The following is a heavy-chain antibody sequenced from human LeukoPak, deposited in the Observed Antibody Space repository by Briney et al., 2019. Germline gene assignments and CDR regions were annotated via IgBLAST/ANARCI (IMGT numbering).Heavy chain of an antibody. CDR2: INSDGSST. CDR3: ARGALYYYDSSGYPY. V-gene: IGHV3-74*01. CDR1: GFRFSSYA. Sequence: GGSLRLSCAAAGFRFSSYAMNWVRQAPGKGLVWVSRINSDGSSTSYADSVKGRFTISRDNAKNTLYLQMNSLRAEDTAVYYCARGALYYYDSSGYPYWGQGTLVTVSS. J-gene: IGHJ4*02. D-gene: IGHD3-22*01.